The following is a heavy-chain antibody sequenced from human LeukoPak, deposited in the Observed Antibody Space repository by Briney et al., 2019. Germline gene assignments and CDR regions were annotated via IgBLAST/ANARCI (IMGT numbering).Heavy chain of an antibody. V-gene: IGHV3-53*01. J-gene: IGHJ4*02. D-gene: IGHD5-18*01. Sequence: GGSLRLSCAASGFTVSSNYMIWVRQAPGKGLEWVSVIYSGGSTYYADSVKGRFTISRDNSKNTLYLQMNSLRAEDTAVYYCARVEGGYSYGYLDYWGQGTLVTVSS. CDR1: GFTVSSNY. CDR2: IYSGGST. CDR3: ARVEGGYSYGYLDY.